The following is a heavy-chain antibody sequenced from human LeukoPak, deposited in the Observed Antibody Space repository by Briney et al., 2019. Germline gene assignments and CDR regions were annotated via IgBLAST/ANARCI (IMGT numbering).Heavy chain of an antibody. CDR2: IYYSGST. D-gene: IGHD6-19*01. CDR1: GGSISSSSYY. V-gene: IGHV4-39*01. CDR3: ARPRSSGWTPQFDP. J-gene: IGHJ5*02. Sequence: PETQSLTCTVSGGSISSSSYYWGWIRQPPGKGLEWIGSIYYSGSTYYNPSLKSRVTISVDTSKNQFSLKLSSVTAADTAVYYCARPRSSGWTPQFDPWGQGTLVTVSS.